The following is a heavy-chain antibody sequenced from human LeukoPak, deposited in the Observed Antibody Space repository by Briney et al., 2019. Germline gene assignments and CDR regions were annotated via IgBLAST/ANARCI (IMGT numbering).Heavy chain of an antibody. J-gene: IGHJ4*02. D-gene: IGHD3-10*01. CDR1: GFTFSSYA. CDR3: AKERSRITMVRGVDFDY. Sequence: PGGSLRLSCAASGFTFSSYAMSWVRQAPGKGLEWVSAISGSGGSTYYADSVKGRFTISRDNSKNSLYLQMNSLRAEDTALYYCAKERSRITMVRGVDFDYWGQGTLVTVSS. V-gene: IGHV3-23*01. CDR2: ISGSGGST.